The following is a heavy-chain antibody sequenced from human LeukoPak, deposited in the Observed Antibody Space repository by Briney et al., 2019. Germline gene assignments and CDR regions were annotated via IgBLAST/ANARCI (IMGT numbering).Heavy chain of an antibody. D-gene: IGHD4-17*01. CDR2: ITGDGSST. Sequence: PGGSLRLSCAASGFTFSGYWMHWVRQPPGKGLVWVSRITGDGSSTTYADSVKGRFTISRDNAKNTPYLQMISLRAEDTAVYYCARDTGWYFDLWGRGTLVTVSS. CDR1: GFTFSGYW. CDR3: ARDTGWYFDL. J-gene: IGHJ2*01. V-gene: IGHV3-74*01.